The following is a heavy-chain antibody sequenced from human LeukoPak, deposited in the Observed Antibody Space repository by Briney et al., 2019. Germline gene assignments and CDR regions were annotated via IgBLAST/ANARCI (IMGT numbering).Heavy chain of an antibody. J-gene: IGHJ6*04. D-gene: IGHD2-2*02. CDR2: ISSSSSYI. CDR1: GFTFSSYS. CDR3: ARDLGYCTSTSCYSLYGMDV. Sequence: GGSLRLSCAASGFTFSSYSMNWVRQAPGKGLEWVSSISSSSSYIYYADSVKGRFTISRDNAKNSLYLQMNSLRAEDTAVYYCARDLGYCTSTSCYSLYGMDVWGKGTTVTVSS. V-gene: IGHV3-21*01.